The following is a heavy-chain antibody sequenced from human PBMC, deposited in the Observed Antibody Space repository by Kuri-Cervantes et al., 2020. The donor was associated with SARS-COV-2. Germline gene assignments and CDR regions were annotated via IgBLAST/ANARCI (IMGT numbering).Heavy chain of an antibody. CDR1: GGSFSGYY. Sequence: SETLSLTCAVYGGSFSGYYWSWIRQPPGKGLEWIGEINHSGSTNYNPSLKSRVTISVDTSKNQFSLKLSSVTAADTAVYYCARHSRYSGSWLKSNWFDPWGQGTLVTVSS. CDR2: INHSGST. CDR3: ARHSRYSGSWLKSNWFDP. J-gene: IGHJ5*02. V-gene: IGHV4-34*01. D-gene: IGHD6-13*01.